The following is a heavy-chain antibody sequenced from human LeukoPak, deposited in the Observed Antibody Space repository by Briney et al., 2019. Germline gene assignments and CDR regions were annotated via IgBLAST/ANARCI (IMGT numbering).Heavy chain of an antibody. J-gene: IGHJ6*02. D-gene: IGHD3-3*01. CDR1: GGTFSSYA. CDR2: IIPILGIA. Sequence: SVRVSCKASGGTFSSYAISWVRQAPGQGLEWMGRIIPILGIANYAQKFQGRVTITADKSTSTAYMELSSLRSEDTAVYYCARKTYYDFWSGYPYYYYGMDVWGQGTTVTVSS. V-gene: IGHV1-69*04. CDR3: ARKTYYDFWSGYPYYYYGMDV.